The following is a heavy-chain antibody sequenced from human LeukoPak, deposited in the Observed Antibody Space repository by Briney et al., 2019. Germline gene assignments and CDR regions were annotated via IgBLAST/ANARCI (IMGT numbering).Heavy chain of an antibody. Sequence: PSETLSLTCTVSGGSISSSSYYWGWIRQPPGKGLEWIGSIYYSGSTYYNPSLKSRVTISVDTSKNQFSLKLSSVTAADTAVYYCARAGDRYSYGYLYCWGQGTLVAVSS. CDR2: IYYSGST. CDR1: GGSISSSSYY. D-gene: IGHD5-18*01. J-gene: IGHJ4*02. CDR3: ARAGDRYSYGYLYC. V-gene: IGHV4-39*01.